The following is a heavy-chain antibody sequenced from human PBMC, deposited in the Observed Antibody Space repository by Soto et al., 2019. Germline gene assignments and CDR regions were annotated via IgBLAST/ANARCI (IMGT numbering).Heavy chain of an antibody. Sequence: LSLTCAVYGGSFSGYYWSWIRQPPGKGLEWIGEINHSGSTNYNPSLKSRVTISVDTSKNQFSLKLSSVTAADTAVYYCARATHYYDSSGTPGRVYGMDVWGQGTTVTVSS. CDR3: ARATHYYDSSGTPGRVYGMDV. J-gene: IGHJ6*02. D-gene: IGHD3-22*01. V-gene: IGHV4-34*01. CDR1: GGSFSGYY. CDR2: INHSGST.